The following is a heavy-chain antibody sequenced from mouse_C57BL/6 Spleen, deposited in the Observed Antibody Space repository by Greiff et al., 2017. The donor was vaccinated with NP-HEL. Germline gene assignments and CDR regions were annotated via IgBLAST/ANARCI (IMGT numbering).Heavy chain of an antibody. CDR3: ARWGQTAHATSAWFAD. D-gene: IGHD3-2*02. Sequence: EVQLQQSVAELVRPGASVKLSCTASGFNIKNTYMHWVKQRPEQGLEWIGRIDPANGNTKYAPKVQGKANITADTSSNTADLQLSSLTSEDTAIYYCARWGQTAHATSAWFADWGQGTLVTVSA. V-gene: IGHV14-3*01. CDR1: GFNIKNTY. CDR2: IDPANGNT. J-gene: IGHJ3*01.